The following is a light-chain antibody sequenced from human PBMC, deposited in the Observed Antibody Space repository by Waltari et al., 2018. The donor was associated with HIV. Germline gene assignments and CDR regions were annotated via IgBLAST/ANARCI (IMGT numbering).Light chain of an antibody. J-gene: IGLJ2*01. CDR2: EVS. Sequence: QSALTQPASVSGSPGQSITISCTGTSSDVGAYMYVSWYQQHADQAPKLIIFEVSNRPSGISNRFSGSKSGNTASLTISGLQTEDEADYYCASFTTNRILVFGGGTKVTVL. CDR1: SSDVGAYMY. V-gene: IGLV2-14*01. CDR3: ASFTTNRILV.